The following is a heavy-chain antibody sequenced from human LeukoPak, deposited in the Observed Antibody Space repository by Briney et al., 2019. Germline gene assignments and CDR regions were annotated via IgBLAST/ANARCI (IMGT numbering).Heavy chain of an antibody. J-gene: IGHJ6*03. D-gene: IGHD3-16*01. V-gene: IGHV4-59*01. CDR1: GGSISSYY. CDR2: IYYSGST. Sequence: SETLSLTCTVSGGSISSYYWSWIRQPPGKGLEWIGYIYYSGSTNYNPSLKSRVTISVDTSKNQFSLKLSSVTAADTAVYYCARPDIRGDYVWGSYAPTMDVWGKGTTVTVSS. CDR3: ARPDIRGDYVWGSYAPTMDV.